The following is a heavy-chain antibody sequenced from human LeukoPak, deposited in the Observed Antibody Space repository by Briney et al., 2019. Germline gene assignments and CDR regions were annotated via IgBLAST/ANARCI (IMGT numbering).Heavy chain of an antibody. V-gene: IGHV3-23*01. J-gene: IGHJ4*02. CDR1: GFTFSSYA. CDR3: AKATQQLVRKLYFDY. D-gene: IGHD6-13*01. CDR2: ISGSGGST. Sequence: GGSLRLSCAASGFTFSSYAMSWVRQAPGKGLEWVSAISGSGGSTYYADSVKGRFTISRDNCKNTLYLQMNSLRAEDTAVYYCAKATQQLVRKLYFDYWGQGTLVTVSS.